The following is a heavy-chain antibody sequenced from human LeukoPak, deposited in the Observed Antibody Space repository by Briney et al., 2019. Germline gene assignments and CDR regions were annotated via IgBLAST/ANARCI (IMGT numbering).Heavy chain of an antibody. CDR2: INAANGNT. Sequence: ASVKVSCKASGYTFTSYAIHWVRQAPGQRLEWMGLINAANGNTRYSQTFQDRVSITRDTSASTAYIELSSLRSEDTAVYYCARAYDSGCNYWGQGTLLTASS. D-gene: IGHD6-19*01. J-gene: IGHJ4*02. CDR3: ARAYDSGCNY. CDR1: GYTFTSYA. V-gene: IGHV1-3*01.